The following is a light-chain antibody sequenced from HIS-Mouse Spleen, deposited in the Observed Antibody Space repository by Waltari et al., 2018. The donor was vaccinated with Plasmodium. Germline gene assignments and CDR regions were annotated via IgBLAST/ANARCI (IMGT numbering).Light chain of an antibody. Sequence: DIQMNQSPSSQSASVGDRVTITCRASQSISSYLNWYQQKPGKAPKLLIYAASSLQSGVPSRFSGTGAGIAFTLTISSLQHEDFATYFCQQSYTTSTFAQGTKVEIK. CDR3: QQSYTTST. CDR1: QSISSY. J-gene: IGKJ1*01. CDR2: AAS. V-gene: IGKV1-39*01.